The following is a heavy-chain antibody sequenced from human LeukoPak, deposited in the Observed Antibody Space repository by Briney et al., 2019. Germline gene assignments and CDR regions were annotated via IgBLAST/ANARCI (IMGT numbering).Heavy chain of an antibody. J-gene: IGHJ5*02. CDR3: ARRWYNWLDP. V-gene: IGHV4-59*08. CDR2: IYSSGST. Sequence: SEALSLTCTVSGGSISSYYWSWIRQPPGKGLEWIGYIYSSGSTDYNPSLKSRVTISLDMSKNQFSLRLSSVTAADTAVYYCARRWYNWLDPWGQGTLVIVSS. CDR1: GGSISSYY. D-gene: IGHD6-13*01.